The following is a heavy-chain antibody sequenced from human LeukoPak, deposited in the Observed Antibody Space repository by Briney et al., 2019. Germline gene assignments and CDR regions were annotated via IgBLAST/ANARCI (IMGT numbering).Heavy chain of an antibody. CDR1: HDSISSNTYY. V-gene: IGHV4-39*01. D-gene: IGHD3-16*02. CDR2: LYYSGYT. CDR3: ARHPRVWGSFRD. J-gene: IGHJ4*02. Sequence: SETLSLTCTVSHDSISSNTYYWGWIRQPPGKGLEWIGSLYYSGYTYYNPSLKSRVTISVDMSKNQFSLKVTSVTAADSAVYYCARHPRVWGSFRDWGQGTLVSVSS.